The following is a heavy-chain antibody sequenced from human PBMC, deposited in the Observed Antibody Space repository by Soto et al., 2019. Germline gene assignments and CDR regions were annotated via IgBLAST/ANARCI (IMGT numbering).Heavy chain of an antibody. Sequence: QVQLQESGPGLVKPSETLSPTCTVSGGSVSSGSLYWSWIRQPPGEGLEWIGYIYYSGGTNYNPSLKSRVTISVDTSKNQFSLKLSSVTAADTAVYYCAREDPGDLPEYYFDYWGQGTLVTVSS. V-gene: IGHV4-61*01. J-gene: IGHJ4*02. CDR2: IYYSGGT. D-gene: IGHD7-27*01. CDR1: GGSVSSGSLY. CDR3: AREDPGDLPEYYFDY.